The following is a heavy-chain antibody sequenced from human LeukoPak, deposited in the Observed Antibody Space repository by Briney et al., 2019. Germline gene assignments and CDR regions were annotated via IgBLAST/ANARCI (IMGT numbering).Heavy chain of an antibody. D-gene: IGHD2-2*01. V-gene: IGHV1-69*05. J-gene: IGHJ3*02. CDR3: ARADVVVVPAAPIRNDAFDI. Sequence: SVKVSCKASGGTFSSYAISWVRQAPGQGLEWMGGIIPIFGTANYAQEFQGRVTITTDESTSTAYMELSSLRSEDTAVYYCARADVVVVPAAPIRNDAFDIWGQGTMVTVSS. CDR1: GGTFSSYA. CDR2: IIPIFGTA.